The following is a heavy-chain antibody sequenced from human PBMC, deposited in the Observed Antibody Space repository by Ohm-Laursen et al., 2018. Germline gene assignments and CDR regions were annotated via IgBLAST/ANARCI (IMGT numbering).Heavy chain of an antibody. J-gene: IGHJ3*02. CDR3: ARDPTFHAFDI. D-gene: IGHD2/OR15-2a*01. V-gene: IGHV3-7*01. CDR2: IRKDGGET. CDR1: GFIFSNYW. Sequence: SLRLSCAASGFIFSNYWMTWVRQAPGKGLEWVANIRKDGGETYYVDSVKGRFTISRDNAKNPLYLQINSLKGEDTAVYFCARDPTFHAFDIWGQGTMVTVSS.